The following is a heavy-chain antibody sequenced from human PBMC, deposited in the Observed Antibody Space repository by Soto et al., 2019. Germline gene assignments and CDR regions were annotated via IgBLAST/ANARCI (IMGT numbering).Heavy chain of an antibody. CDR2: IYYSGST. D-gene: IGHD3-3*01. CDR1: GCSIRSYY. V-gene: IGHV4-59*01. CDR3: AGLYYDFWSGYARDV. Sequence: SETLSLTCPVSGCSIRSYYWSWIRQPPGKGLEWIGYIYYSGSTNYNPSLKGRVTISVDTSKNQFSLKLSSVTAADTAVYYCAGLYYDFWSGYARDVWGQGTTVTVSS. J-gene: IGHJ6*02.